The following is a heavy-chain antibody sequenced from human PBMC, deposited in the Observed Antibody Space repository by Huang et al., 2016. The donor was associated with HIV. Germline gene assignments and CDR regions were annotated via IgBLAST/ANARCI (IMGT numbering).Heavy chain of an antibody. J-gene: IGHJ5*01. CDR1: GFNILIYY. CDR2: VNPSGGGA. D-gene: IGHD6-13*01. V-gene: IGHV1-46*03. Sequence: QVQLVQSGAEVKKPGASVTISCKASGFNILIYYIHWVRQAPGQGLEWMGIVNPSGGGADYAQKFKGRVTMTRDTSTRTLYMELSSLRSEDTAVYYCAREGITPSGTEVSGFDFWGQGTPVSVSS. CDR3: AREGITPSGTEVSGFDF.